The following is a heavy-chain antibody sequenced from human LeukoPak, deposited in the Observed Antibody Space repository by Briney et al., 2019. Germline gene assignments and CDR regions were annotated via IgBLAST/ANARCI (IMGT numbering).Heavy chain of an antibody. CDR3: VRRTMAIYFDY. CDR2: IYYGGST. J-gene: IGHJ4*02. V-gene: IGHV4-39*01. Sequence: SETLSLTCTVSGCSISSSSYYWGWIRQPPGKGLEWIGSIYYGGSTYYNPSLKSRVTISVDTSKNQFSLKLSSVTAADTAVYYCVRRTMAIYFDYWGQGTLVTVSS. D-gene: IGHD5-24*01. CDR1: GCSISSSSYY.